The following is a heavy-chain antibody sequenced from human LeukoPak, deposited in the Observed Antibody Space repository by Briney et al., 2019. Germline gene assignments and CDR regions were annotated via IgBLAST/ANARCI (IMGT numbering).Heavy chain of an antibody. CDR3: ARDRSYGDYGSDYFDY. V-gene: IGHV1-69*13. CDR2: IIPIFGTA. J-gene: IGHJ4*02. D-gene: IGHD4-17*01. Sequence: SVKVSCKASGGTFSSYAISWVRQAPGQGLEWMGGIIPIFGTANYAQKFQGRVTITADESTSTAYMELSSLRSEDTAVYYCARDRSYGDYGSDYFDYWGQGTLVTVSS. CDR1: GGTFSSYA.